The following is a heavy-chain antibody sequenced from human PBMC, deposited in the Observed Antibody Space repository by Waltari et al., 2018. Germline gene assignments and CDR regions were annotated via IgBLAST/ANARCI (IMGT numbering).Heavy chain of an antibody. J-gene: IGHJ4*02. D-gene: IGHD3-3*01. Sequence: QVQLQESGPGLVKPSETLSLTCAVSGYSISSGYYWRWIRQPPGKGLEWIGSIYHSGSTYYNPSLKSRVTISVDTSKNQFSLKLSSVTAADTAVYYCASITIRHGHFDYWGQGTLVTVSS. CDR2: IYHSGST. CDR3: ASITIRHGHFDY. V-gene: IGHV4-38-2*01. CDR1: GYSISSGYY.